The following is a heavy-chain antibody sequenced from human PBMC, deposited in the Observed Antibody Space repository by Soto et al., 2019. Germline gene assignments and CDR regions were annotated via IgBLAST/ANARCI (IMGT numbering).Heavy chain of an antibody. V-gene: IGHV3-23*01. CDR1: GXTFRSYS. CDR3: ARDPPDFSSSWFGMDV. CDR2: ISVGGSNT. D-gene: IGHD6-13*01. Sequence: GSLILSCVVSGXTFRSYSMSWVRQAPGKGLEWVSGISVGGSNTYYADSVKGRFTISRENSKNTLYLQMNSLRAEDTAVYFCARDPPDFSSSWFGMDVWGQGTTGTVSS. J-gene: IGHJ6*02.